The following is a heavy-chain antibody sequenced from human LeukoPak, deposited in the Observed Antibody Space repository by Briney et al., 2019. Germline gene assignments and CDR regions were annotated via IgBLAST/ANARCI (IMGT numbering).Heavy chain of an antibody. J-gene: IGHJ3*02. CDR3: ASRVVVTSDAFDI. D-gene: IGHD3-22*01. Sequence: GGSLRLSCAASGFTFSDHYMDWVRQAPGKGLEWVGLTRNKVDSHTTEYAASVKGRFTISRDESKNTVYLQMNSLKNEDTAVYYCASRVVVTSDAFDIWGQGTMVTVSS. V-gene: IGHV3-72*01. CDR1: GFTFSDHY. CDR2: TRNKVDSHTT.